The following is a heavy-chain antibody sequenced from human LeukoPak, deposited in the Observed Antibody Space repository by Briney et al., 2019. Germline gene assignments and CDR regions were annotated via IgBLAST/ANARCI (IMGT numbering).Heavy chain of an antibody. Sequence: GASVKVSCKASGYTFSSYFMHWVRQAPGQGLEWMGIINPSDSVTSYAQQFQGRVTMARDMSTSTVYMELNSLRSEDTAVYYCARDREGNFNSGHYYYYMDVWGKGTTVTVSS. D-gene: IGHD1-7*01. CDR3: ARDREGNFNSGHYYYYMDV. CDR2: INPSDSVT. CDR1: GYTFSSYF. J-gene: IGHJ6*03. V-gene: IGHV1-46*01.